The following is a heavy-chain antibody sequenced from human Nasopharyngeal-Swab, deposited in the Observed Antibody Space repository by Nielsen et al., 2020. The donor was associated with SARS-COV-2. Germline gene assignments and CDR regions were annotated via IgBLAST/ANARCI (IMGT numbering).Heavy chain of an antibody. D-gene: IGHD6-13*01. Sequence: ASVKVSCKASGYTFTSYGISWVRQAPGQGLEWMGWISAYNGNTNYAQKFQGRVTMTRDTSISTAYMELSRLRSDDTAVYYCARAVYSSSWYYFDYWGQGTLVTVSS. CDR1: GYTFTSYG. CDR3: ARAVYSSSWYYFDY. J-gene: IGHJ4*02. CDR2: ISAYNGNT. V-gene: IGHV1-18*01.